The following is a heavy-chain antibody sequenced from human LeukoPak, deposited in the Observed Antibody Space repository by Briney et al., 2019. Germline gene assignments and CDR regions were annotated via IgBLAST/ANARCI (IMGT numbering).Heavy chain of an antibody. CDR2: IYSGGST. CDR1: GFTVSGNY. CDR3: ASPGRSRLNWYFDL. Sequence: RPGGSLRLSCAASGFTVSGNYMSWVRQAPGKGLEWVSVIYSGGSTNYADSVKGRFTISRDNSKNTLFLQMNSLRAEDTAVYYCASPGRSRLNWYFDLWGRGALVTVSS. V-gene: IGHV3-66*02. J-gene: IGHJ2*01.